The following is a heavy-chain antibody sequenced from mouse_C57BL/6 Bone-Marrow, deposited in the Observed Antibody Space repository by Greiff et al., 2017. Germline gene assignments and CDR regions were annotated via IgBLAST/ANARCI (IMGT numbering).Heavy chain of an antibody. V-gene: IGHV5-16*01. CDR3: ARLDYDSWFAY. Sequence: EVKVVESEGGLVQPGSSMKLSCTASGFTFSDYYMAWVRQVPEKGLEWVANINYDGSSTYYLDSLKSRFIISRDNAKNILYLQMSSLKSEDTATYYCARLDYDSWFAYWGQGTLVTVSA. J-gene: IGHJ3*01. CDR2: INYDGSST. D-gene: IGHD2-4*01. CDR1: GFTFSDYY.